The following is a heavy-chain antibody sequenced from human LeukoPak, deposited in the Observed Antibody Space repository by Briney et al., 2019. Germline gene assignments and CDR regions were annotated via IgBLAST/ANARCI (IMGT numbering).Heavy chain of an antibody. Sequence: GGSLRLSCAASGFTFNNYIMNWVRQAPGKGLEWVSSISSSSSYIYYADSVKGRFTISRDNAKNSLYLQMNSLRAEDTAVYYCARVIVPAAMGAVDYWGQGTLVTVSS. CDR1: GFTFNNYI. J-gene: IGHJ4*02. CDR2: ISSSSSYI. D-gene: IGHD2-2*01. CDR3: ARVIVPAAMGAVDY. V-gene: IGHV3-21*01.